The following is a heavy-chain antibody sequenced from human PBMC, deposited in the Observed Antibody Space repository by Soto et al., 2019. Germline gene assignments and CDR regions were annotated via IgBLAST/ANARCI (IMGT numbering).Heavy chain of an antibody. V-gene: IGHV1-69*01. CDR1: GGTFSSYA. CDR3: SKSLPDRDYYYGMDV. J-gene: IGHJ6*02. CDR2: IIPIFGTA. Sequence: QVQLVQSGAEVKKPGSSVKVSCKASGGTFSSYAISWVRQSPGQGLESMGGIIPIFGTANYAQKFQARVTITADESTSTAYMELSSLRSEDTAVYYCSKSLPDRDYYYGMDVWGQGTTVTVSS.